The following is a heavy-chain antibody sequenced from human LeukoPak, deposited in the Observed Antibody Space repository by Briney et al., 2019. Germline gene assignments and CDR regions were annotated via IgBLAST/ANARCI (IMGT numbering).Heavy chain of an antibody. J-gene: IGHJ4*01. Sequence: SETLSLTCTVSGGPISSSNYYWGWVRQPPGKGLEWIGSIYYSGTTYYNTSLKSRVTMSVDTSKNQFHLKLTSVTAADTAVYYCASGGTCSALCLGNYWGQGTLVTVSS. CDR1: GGPISSSNYY. D-gene: IGHD2-15*01. V-gene: IGHV4-39*01. CDR2: IYYSGTT. CDR3: ASGGTCSALCLGNY.